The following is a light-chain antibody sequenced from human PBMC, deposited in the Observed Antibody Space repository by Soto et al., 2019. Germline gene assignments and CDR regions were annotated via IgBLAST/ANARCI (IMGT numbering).Light chain of an antibody. J-gene: IGKJ1*01. Sequence: ETVLTQSPGTLSLSPGERATLSCRASQSISSSFLAWYQQKPGQAPRLLIYGASSMATGIPDRFSGSGSGTDFTLTISRLEPEDAAVYYCQQYVRSPPSWTFGQGTKVEIK. CDR1: QSISSSF. V-gene: IGKV3-20*01. CDR3: QQYVRSPPSWT. CDR2: GAS.